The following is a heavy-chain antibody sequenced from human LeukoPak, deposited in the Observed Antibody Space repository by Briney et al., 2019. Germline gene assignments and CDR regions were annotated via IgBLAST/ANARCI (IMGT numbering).Heavy chain of an antibody. J-gene: IGHJ4*03. Sequence: PSETLSLTCAVYGGSFSGYYWSWIRQPPGKGLEWIGEINHSGSTTYNPSLKSRVTISVDTSKNQSSLKLSSVTAADTAVYYCVRGAGIHSNFVVWGHGTPVTVSS. CDR1: GGSFSGYY. V-gene: IGHV4-34*01. CDR2: INHSGST. D-gene: IGHD4-11*01. CDR3: VRGAGIHSNFVV.